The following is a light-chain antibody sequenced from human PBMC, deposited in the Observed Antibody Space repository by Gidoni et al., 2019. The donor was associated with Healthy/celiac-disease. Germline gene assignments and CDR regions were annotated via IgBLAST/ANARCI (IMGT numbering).Light chain of an antibody. CDR2: GAT. J-gene: IGKJ4*01. CDR1: QSVSSSY. Sequence: EIVLTQSPGTLSLSPGARATLSCRASQSVSSSYLAWHQQKPGQSPRLLIDGATSKATGIPDRCSGGGSRTDFTLTISRLDPEYFAVYYCQQYGSSPLTFGGGTKVEIK. CDR3: QQYGSSPLT. V-gene: IGKV3-20*01.